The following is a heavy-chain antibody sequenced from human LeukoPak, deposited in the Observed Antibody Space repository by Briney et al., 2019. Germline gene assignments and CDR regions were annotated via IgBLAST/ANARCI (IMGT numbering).Heavy chain of an antibody. D-gene: IGHD6-19*01. CDR2: ISGSGGST. CDR1: GFTFSNAW. V-gene: IGHV3-23*01. Sequence: TGGSLRLSCAASGFTFSNAWMSWVRQAPGKGLEWVSAISGSGGSTYYADSVKGRFTISRDNSKNTLYLQMNSLRAEDTAVYYCAKDPVSGGIAVAGTFDYWGQGTLVTVSS. J-gene: IGHJ4*02. CDR3: AKDPVSGGIAVAGTFDY.